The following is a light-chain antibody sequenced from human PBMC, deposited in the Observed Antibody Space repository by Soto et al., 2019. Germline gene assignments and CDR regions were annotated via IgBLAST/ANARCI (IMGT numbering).Light chain of an antibody. CDR2: STS. Sequence: DIQMTQSPSSLSASLGDRVTLTCRATQSISKYLNWYQQKPGKAPNLLIYSTSTLQSGVPSRFSGSGSGTDFTLTINSLQPEHFATYYCQQAYDIPRTFGQGTKVDI. J-gene: IGKJ1*01. CDR1: QSISKY. V-gene: IGKV1-39*01. CDR3: QQAYDIPRT.